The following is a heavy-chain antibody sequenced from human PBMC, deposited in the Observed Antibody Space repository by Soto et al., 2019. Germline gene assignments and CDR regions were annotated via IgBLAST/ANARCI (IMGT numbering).Heavy chain of an antibody. V-gene: IGHV3-7*01. CDR1: GFSFNTYW. CDR3: ARDGQSNCGFRINDY. CDR2: IKEDGSEQ. J-gene: IGHJ4*02. D-gene: IGHD2-21*01. Sequence: EVQLVDSGGGLVQPGGSLRLSCEVSGFSFNTYWMIWARQAPGKGLEWVASIKEDGSEQFYLDSVRGRFTISRNNAKASLYLQMNSLRSEDTAIYYCARDGQSNCGFRINDYWGQGTLVTVSS.